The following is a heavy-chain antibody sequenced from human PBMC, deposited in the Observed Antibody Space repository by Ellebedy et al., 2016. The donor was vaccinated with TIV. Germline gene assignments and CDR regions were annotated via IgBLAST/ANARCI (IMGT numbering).Heavy chain of an antibody. J-gene: IGHJ6*03. CDR1: GFTFSSYW. CDR3: ARGGSTYMDV. Sequence: GESLKISCAASGFTFSSYWMHWVRQAPGKGLVWVSRINSDGSSTSYADSVKGRFTISRDNAKNTLYLQMNSLRAEDTAVYYCARGGSTYMDVWGKGTTVTVSS. D-gene: IGHD3-10*01. V-gene: IGHV3-74*01. CDR2: INSDGSST.